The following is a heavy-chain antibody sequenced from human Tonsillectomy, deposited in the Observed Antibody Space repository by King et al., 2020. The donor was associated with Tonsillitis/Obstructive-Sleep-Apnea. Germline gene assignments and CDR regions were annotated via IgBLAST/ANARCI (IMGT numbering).Heavy chain of an antibody. Sequence: QLQESGPGLVKPSETLSLTCTVSGGSVSSGSYYWSWIRQPPGKGLEWIGYIYYSGSTNYNPSLKSRVTISVDTSKNQFSLKLSSVTAADTPVYYCARCIVVPTLGHWGQGALVTVSS. CDR3: ARCIVVPTLGH. V-gene: IGHV4-61*01. CDR1: GGSVSSGSYY. J-gene: IGHJ4*02. CDR2: IYYSGST. D-gene: IGHD1-26*01.